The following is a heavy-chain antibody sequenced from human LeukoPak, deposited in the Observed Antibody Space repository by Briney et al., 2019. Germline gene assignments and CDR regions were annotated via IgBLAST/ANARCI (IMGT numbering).Heavy chain of an antibody. CDR2: INHSGST. D-gene: IGHD2-15*01. V-gene: IGHV4-34*01. CDR3: ARGPLYCSGGSCYSGFHDY. Sequence: SETLSLTCAVYGGSFSGYYWSWLRQPPGKGLEWIGEINHSGSTNYNPSLKSRVTISVDTSKNQFSLKLSSVTAADTAVYYCARGPLYCSGGSCYSGFHDYWGQGTLVTVSS. J-gene: IGHJ4*02. CDR1: GGSFSGYY.